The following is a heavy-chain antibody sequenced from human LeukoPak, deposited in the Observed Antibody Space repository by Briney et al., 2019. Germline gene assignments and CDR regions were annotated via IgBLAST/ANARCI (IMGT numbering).Heavy chain of an antibody. V-gene: IGHV4-39*07. J-gene: IGHJ4*02. Sequence: KPSETLSLTCTVSGGSISSSSYYWRWIRQPPGKGLEWIGSIYYSWSTYYNPSLKSRVTISVDTSKNQFSLKRSSVAAADTAVYYCARGRGGYEDYLDNWGEGTLLTFSS. D-gene: IGHD5-12*01. CDR3: ARGRGGYEDYLDN. CDR1: GGSISSSSYY. CDR2: IYYSWST.